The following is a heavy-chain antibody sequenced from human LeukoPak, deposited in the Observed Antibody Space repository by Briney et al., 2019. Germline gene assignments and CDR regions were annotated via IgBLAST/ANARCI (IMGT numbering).Heavy chain of an antibody. Sequence: SETLSLTCTVSGGSISNRNYHWGWIRQPPGKGLEWIGSIYYSGSTYYNPSLKSRVTISVDTSKNQFSLKLSSVTAADTAVYYCARDSRWLHPHGTFWGQGTLVTVSS. CDR1: GGSISNRNYH. J-gene: IGHJ4*02. CDR2: IYYSGST. D-gene: IGHD5-24*01. CDR3: ARDSRWLHPHGTF. V-gene: IGHV4-39*07.